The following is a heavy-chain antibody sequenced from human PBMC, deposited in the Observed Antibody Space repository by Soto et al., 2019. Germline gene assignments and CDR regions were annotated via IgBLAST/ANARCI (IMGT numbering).Heavy chain of an antibody. Sequence: EVPLVESGGALVQPGGSLRLSCVASGFKFSIYSMNWIRQAPGKGLEWSAYITSDTKTIKYADSVKGRFTISRDNAKNSVYLQMNSLSDEDTAVYYCARSVEGHFDYWGQGAVVTVSS. CDR3: ARSVEGHFDY. V-gene: IGHV3-48*02. J-gene: IGHJ4*02. CDR2: ITSDTKTI. D-gene: IGHD6-19*01. CDR1: GFKFSIYS.